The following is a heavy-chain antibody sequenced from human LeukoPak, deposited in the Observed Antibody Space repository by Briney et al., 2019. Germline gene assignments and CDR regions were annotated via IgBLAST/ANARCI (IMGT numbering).Heavy chain of an antibody. D-gene: IGHD5-24*01. Sequence: ASVKVSCKASGYTFTTYYMHWVRQAPGQGLEWVGIITPSGGSTSYAQKFQGRVTMTRDMSTSTVYMDLGSLRSEDTAVYYCARIDDGYNYPYWGQGTLVTVSS. V-gene: IGHV1-46*01. CDR3: ARIDDGYNYPY. J-gene: IGHJ4*02. CDR1: GYTFTTYY. CDR2: ITPSGGST.